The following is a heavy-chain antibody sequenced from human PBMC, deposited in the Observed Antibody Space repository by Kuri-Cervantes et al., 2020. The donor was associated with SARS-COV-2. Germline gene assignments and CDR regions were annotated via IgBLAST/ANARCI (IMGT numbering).Heavy chain of an antibody. J-gene: IGHJ4*02. Sequence: SETLSLTCTVSGGSISSSSYYWGWIRQPPGKGLEWIGSIYYSGSTYYNPSLKSRVTISVDTSKNQFSLKLSSVTAADTAVYYCARHFYYGDYDYWGQGTLVTVSS. V-gene: IGHV4-39*01. CDR1: GGSISSSSYY. D-gene: IGHD4-17*01. CDR3: ARHFYYGDYDY. CDR2: IYYSGST.